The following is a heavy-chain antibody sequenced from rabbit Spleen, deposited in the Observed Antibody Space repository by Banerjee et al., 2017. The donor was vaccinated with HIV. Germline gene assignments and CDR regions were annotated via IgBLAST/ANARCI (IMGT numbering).Heavy chain of an antibody. CDR1: GFDLSSNYW. Sequence: EQLVESGGGLVKPEGSLTLTCKASGFDLSSNYWICWVRRAPGKGLEWIACINIGPYSNTWYASWATGRFTVSKTSSTTVTLQMTSLTAADTATHFCARSGFPGTAWLRLYYLNVWGPGTLVPVS. V-gene: IGHV1S45*01. D-gene: IGHD3-1*01. CDR2: INIGPYSNT. J-gene: IGHJ4*01. CDR3: ARSGFPGTAWLRLYYLNV.